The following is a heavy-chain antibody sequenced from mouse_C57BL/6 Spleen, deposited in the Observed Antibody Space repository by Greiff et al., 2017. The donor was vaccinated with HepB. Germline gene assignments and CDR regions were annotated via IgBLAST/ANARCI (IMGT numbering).Heavy chain of an antibody. D-gene: IGHD3-3*01. CDR3: ARGGTGYYFDY. V-gene: IGHV1-82*01. CDR2: IYPGDGDT. J-gene: IGHJ2*01. Sequence: VQRVESGPELVKPGASVKISCKASGYAFSSSWMNWVKQRPGKGLEWIGRIYPGDGDTNYNGKFKGKATLTADKSSSTAYMQLSSLTSEDSAVYFCARGGTGYYFDYWGQGTTLTVSS. CDR1: GYAFSSSW.